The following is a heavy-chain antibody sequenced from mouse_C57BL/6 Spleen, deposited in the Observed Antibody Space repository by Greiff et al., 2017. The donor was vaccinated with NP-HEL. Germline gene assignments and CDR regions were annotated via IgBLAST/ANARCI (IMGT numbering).Heavy chain of an antibody. CDR1: GYTFTTYP. J-gene: IGHJ4*01. V-gene: IGHV1-47*01. CDR3: ARGGYDVDYAMDY. Sequence: VQLQESGAELVKPGASVKMSCKASGYTFTTYPIEWMKQNHGKSLEWIGNFHPYNDDTKYNEKFKGKATLTVEKSSSTVYLELSRLTSDDSAVYYCARGGYDVDYAMDYWGQGTSVTVSS. CDR2: FHPYNDDT. D-gene: IGHD2-2*01.